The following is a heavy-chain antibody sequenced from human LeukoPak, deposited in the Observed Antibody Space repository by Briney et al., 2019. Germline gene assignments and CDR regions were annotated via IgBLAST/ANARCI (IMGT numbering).Heavy chain of an antibody. V-gene: IGHV1-18*01. CDR2: ISAYNGNT. J-gene: IGHJ4*02. D-gene: IGHD3-22*01. CDR3: ARDRPHYYDSSGYWPDY. Sequence: ASVTVSYKASGYTFTSYGISWVRQAPGQGLAWMGWISAYNGNTNYAQKLQGRVTMTTDTSTSTAYMELRSLRSDDTAVYYCARDRPHYYDSSGYWPDYWGQGTLVTVSS. CDR1: GYTFTSYG.